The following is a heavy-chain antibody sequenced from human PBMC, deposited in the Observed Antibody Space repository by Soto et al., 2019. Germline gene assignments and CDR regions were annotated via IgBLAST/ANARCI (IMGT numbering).Heavy chain of an antibody. CDR2: IYSGGST. Sequence: GGSLRLSCAASGFTVNSNYMSWVRQAPGKGLEWVSVIYSGGSTYYADSVKGRFTISRDNSKNTLYLQMNSLRAEDTAVYYCARERYLTTVYYWGQGTLVTVSS. J-gene: IGHJ4*02. V-gene: IGHV3-66*01. CDR1: GFTVNSNY. CDR3: ARERYLTTVYY. D-gene: IGHD4-17*01.